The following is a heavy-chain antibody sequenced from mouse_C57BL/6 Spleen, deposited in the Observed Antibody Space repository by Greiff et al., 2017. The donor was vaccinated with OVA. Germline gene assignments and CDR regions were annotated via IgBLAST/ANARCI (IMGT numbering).Heavy chain of an antibody. Sequence: VMLVESGGGLVKPGGSLKLSCAASGFTFSSYAMSWVRQTPEKRLEWVATISDGGSYTYYPDNVKGRFTISRDNAKNNLYLQMSHLKSEDTAMYYCARDLRYYGSKSGGAMDYWGQGTSVTVSS. CDR3: ARDLRYYGSKSGGAMDY. CDR2: ISDGGSYT. J-gene: IGHJ4*01. V-gene: IGHV5-4*01. D-gene: IGHD1-1*01. CDR1: GFTFSSYA.